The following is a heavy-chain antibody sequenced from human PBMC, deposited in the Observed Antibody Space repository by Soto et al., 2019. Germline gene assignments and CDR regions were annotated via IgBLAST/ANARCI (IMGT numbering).Heavy chain of an antibody. J-gene: IGHJ6*02. CDR2: IYHSGST. Sequence: PSETLSLTCAVSGGSISSSNLWSCVRQPPGKGLEWIGEIYHSGSTNYNPSLKSRITISVDKSKNQFSLKLSSVTAADTAVYYCARPGEWLAPYYYYGMDVWGQGTTVTVSS. D-gene: IGHD6-19*01. V-gene: IGHV4-4*02. CDR3: ARPGEWLAPYYYYGMDV. CDR1: GGSISSSNL.